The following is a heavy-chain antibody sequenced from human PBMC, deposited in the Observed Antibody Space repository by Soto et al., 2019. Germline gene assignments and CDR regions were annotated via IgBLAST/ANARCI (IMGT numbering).Heavy chain of an antibody. J-gene: IGHJ5*02. Sequence: GGSLRLSCAASGFTFSSYGMHWVRQAPGKGLEWVAAIRGSGGNKYYADSVKGRFTISRDNSKNTLYLQMNSLRAEDTAVYYCAKDVPLGGVLRYFDWLSVDPWGQGTLVTV. CDR1: GFTFSSYG. CDR2: IRGSGGNK. V-gene: IGHV3-23*01. D-gene: IGHD3-9*01. CDR3: AKDVPLGGVLRYFDWLSVDP.